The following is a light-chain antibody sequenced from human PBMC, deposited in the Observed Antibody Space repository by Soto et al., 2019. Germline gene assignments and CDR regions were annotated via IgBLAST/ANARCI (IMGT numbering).Light chain of an antibody. V-gene: IGKV3-20*01. Sequence: EIVLTQSPGTLSLSPGERATLSCRASQYVSTTFFAWYQQKPGQAPRLLIYVTSNRATGIPDRFSGSGSGTDFTLTISRPEPEDFAVYYCQQYGSSPLTFGGGTRMEIK. CDR1: QYVSTTF. J-gene: IGKJ4*01. CDR2: VTS. CDR3: QQYGSSPLT.